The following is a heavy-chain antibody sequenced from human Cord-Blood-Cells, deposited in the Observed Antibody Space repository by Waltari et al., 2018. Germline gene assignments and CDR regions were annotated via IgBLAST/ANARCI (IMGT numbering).Heavy chain of an antibody. J-gene: IGHJ1*01. V-gene: IGHV1-2*02. CDR2: ISPNSGGT. Sequence: QVQLVQSGAEVKKPGASVKVSCKASGYTFTGYYMHWVRQAPGQGLEWMGWISPNSGGTNYAQEFQCRVTRTRDTSISTAYMELSRLRSDDTAVYYCARVGLDCSSTSCYEYFQHWGQGTLVTVSS. CDR3: ARVGLDCSSTSCYEYFQH. CDR1: GYTFTGYY. D-gene: IGHD2-2*01.